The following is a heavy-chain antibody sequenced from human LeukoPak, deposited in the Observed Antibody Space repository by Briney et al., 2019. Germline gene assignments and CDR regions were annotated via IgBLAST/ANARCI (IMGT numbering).Heavy chain of an antibody. Sequence: ASVKVSCKASGYAFTSYAMHWVRQAPGQRLEWMGWINAGNGNTKYSQKFQGRVTITRDTSASTAYMELSSLRSEDTAVYYCASIYGSGSYPEIWGQGTLVTVSS. CDR3: ASIYGSGSYPEI. J-gene: IGHJ4*02. CDR2: INAGNGNT. V-gene: IGHV1-3*01. CDR1: GYAFTSYA. D-gene: IGHD3-10*01.